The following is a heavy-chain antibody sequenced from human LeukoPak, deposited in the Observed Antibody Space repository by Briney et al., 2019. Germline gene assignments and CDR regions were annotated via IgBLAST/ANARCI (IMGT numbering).Heavy chain of an antibody. CDR2: IYTSAST. Sequence: KPSETLSLTCAVSGASITSFHWTWFRQPAGRGLEWIGLIYTSASTLYNPSLQSRVAMSVDVTKNQLSLKLSYVTAADAATYYCARKDGDYWGQGTLVTVSS. J-gene: IGHJ4*02. CDR1: GASITSFH. D-gene: IGHD6-6*01. CDR3: ARKDGDY. V-gene: IGHV4-4*07.